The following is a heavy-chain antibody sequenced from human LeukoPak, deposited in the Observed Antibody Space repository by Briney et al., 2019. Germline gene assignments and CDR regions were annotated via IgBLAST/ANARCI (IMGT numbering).Heavy chain of an antibody. D-gene: IGHD3-22*01. CDR3: ASPPADYYDSRDYFDY. V-gene: IGHV1-69*04. CDR2: IIPILGIA. Sequence: SVEVSCKASGGTFSSYVISWVRQAPGQGLEWMGRIIPILGIANYAQKFQGRVTITADKSTSTAYMELSSLRSEDTAVYYCASPPADYYDSRDYFDYWGQGTLVTVSS. J-gene: IGHJ4*02. CDR1: GGTFSSYV.